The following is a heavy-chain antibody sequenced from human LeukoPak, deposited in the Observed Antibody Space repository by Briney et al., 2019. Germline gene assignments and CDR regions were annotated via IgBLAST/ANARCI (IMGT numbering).Heavy chain of an antibody. D-gene: IGHD6-13*01. V-gene: IGHV4-59*01. Sequence: SETLSLTCTVSGDSISIYYWTWIRQPPGKGLEWIGYIDHTGSTNYNPSLNSRVTISRDTSKNDFSLRLTSVTATGTAVYFCARGRVSSSTWYSTYYYYFYMDVWGKGTTVIVSS. CDR3: ARGRVSSSTWYSTYYYYFYMDV. CDR1: GDSISIYY. J-gene: IGHJ6*03. CDR2: IDHTGST.